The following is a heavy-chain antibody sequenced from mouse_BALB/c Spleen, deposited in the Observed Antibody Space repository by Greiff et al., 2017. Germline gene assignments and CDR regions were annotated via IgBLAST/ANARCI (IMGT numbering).Heavy chain of an antibody. J-gene: IGHJ4*01. CDR3: AREGNYDAMDD. D-gene: IGHD2-1*01. CDR1: GYAFTNYW. V-gene: IGHV1-63*01. Sequence: VQLQQSGAELVRPGTSVKISCKASGYAFTNYWLGWVKQRPGHGLEWIGDIYPGSGNTYYNEKFKGKATLTADKSSSTAYMQLSSLTSEDSAVYFCAREGNYDAMDDWGQGTSVTVSS. CDR2: IYPGSGNT.